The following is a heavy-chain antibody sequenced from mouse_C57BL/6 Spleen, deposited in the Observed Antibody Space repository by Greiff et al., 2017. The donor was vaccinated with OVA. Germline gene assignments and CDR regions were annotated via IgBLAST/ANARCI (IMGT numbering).Heavy chain of an antibody. D-gene: IGHD2-3*01. CDR2: IRSKSSNYAT. CDR1: GFTFNTYA. J-gene: IGHJ1*03. Sequence: EVMLVESGGGLVQPKGSLKLSCAASGFTFNTYAMHWVRQAPGKGLEWVARIRSKSSNYATYYADSVKDRFTISRDDSQSMLYLQMNNLKTEDTAMYYCVRDWGDGYSWYFDVWGTGTTVTVSS. CDR3: VRDWGDGYSWYFDV. V-gene: IGHV10-3*01.